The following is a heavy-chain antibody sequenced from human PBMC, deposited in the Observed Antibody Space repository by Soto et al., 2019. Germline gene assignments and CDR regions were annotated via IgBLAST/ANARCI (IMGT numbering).Heavy chain of an antibody. J-gene: IGHJ4*02. D-gene: IGHD6-19*01. CDR3: AKARDQQWVRLPFDY. CDR1: GFFFSRYT. Sequence: EVQLLESGGGLVQPGGSLRLSCVGSGFFFSRYTMTWVRQAPGKGLAWVSSFSATSENTYYADSVRGRFTISRDNSKNTLFLQMNSLTAEDTAMYYCAKARDQQWVRLPFDYWGQGILVIVSS. V-gene: IGHV3-23*01. CDR2: FSATSENT.